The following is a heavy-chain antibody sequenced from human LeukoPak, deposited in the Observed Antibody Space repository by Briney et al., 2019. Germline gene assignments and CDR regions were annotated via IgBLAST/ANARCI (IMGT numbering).Heavy chain of an antibody. D-gene: IGHD3-10*01. CDR1: GYTFTSYG. CDR3: ARLIYTMVRGVIITFHFDY. J-gene: IGHJ4*02. Sequence: GASVKVSCKASGYTFTSYGISWVRQAPGQGLEWMGWISAYNGNTNYAQKLQGRVTMTTDTSTSTAYMELRSLRSDDTAVYYCARLIYTMVRGVIITFHFDYWGQGTLVTVSS. V-gene: IGHV1-18*01. CDR2: ISAYNGNT.